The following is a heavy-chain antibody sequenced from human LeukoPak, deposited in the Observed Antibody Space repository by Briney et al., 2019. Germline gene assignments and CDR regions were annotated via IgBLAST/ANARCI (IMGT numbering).Heavy chain of an antibody. Sequence: PGGSLRLSCAASGFTFSNSAMTWVRQAPGKGLEWVSGISGSGGSTYYADSVKGRFTISRDNSKNTLYLQMNSLRAEDTAVYYCAKDLHYYDSSGYFDSWGQGTLVTVSS. CDR3: AKDLHYYDSSGYFDS. J-gene: IGHJ4*02. D-gene: IGHD3-22*01. V-gene: IGHV3-23*01. CDR1: GFTFSNSA. CDR2: ISGSGGST.